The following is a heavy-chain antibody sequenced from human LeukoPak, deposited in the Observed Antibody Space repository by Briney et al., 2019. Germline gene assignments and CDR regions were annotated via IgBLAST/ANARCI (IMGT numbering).Heavy chain of an antibody. CDR1: GFTFSAYD. Sequence: GGSLRLSCAASGFTFSAYDMQWVRQAPGKGLEWVAFIRYDGSNKYYADSVKGRFTISRDNSKNTLFLQTNSLRAEDTAVYYCAKDLMGGLGGYWGQGTLVTVSS. CDR3: AKDLMGGLGGY. J-gene: IGHJ4*02. CDR2: IRYDGSNK. D-gene: IGHD3-16*01. V-gene: IGHV3-30*02.